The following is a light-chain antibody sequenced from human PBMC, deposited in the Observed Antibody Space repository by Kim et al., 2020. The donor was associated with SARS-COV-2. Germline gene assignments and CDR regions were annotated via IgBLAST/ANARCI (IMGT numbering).Light chain of an antibody. CDR1: QGINND. J-gene: IGKJ1*01. CDR3: QKYNGVPWT. Sequence: DIRMTQSPSSLSASVGDRVTITCRASQGINNDLAWYQQKPGKVPNLLIYGASALQSGVPSRFSGRGSGTDFTLTISSLQPEDVAIYYCQKYNGVPWTVGQGTKVEIK. CDR2: GAS. V-gene: IGKV1-27*01.